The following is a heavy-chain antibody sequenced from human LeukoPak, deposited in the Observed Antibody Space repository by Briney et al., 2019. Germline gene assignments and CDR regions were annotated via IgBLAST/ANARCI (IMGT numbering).Heavy chain of an antibody. CDR1: GFTFSSYA. CDR2: ISGSGGST. V-gene: IGHV3-23*01. CDR3: AKGYSSGWSGGNNWFDP. D-gene: IGHD6-19*01. J-gene: IGHJ5*02. Sequence: GGSLRLSCAASGFTFSSYAMSWVRQAPGKGLEWVSVISGSGGSTYYADSVKGRFTISRDNSKNTLYLQMNSLRAEDTAVYYCAKGYSSGWSGGNNWFDPWGQGTLVTVSS.